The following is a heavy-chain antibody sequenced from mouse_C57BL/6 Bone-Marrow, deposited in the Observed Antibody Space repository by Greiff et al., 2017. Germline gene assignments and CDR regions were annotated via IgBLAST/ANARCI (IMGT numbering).Heavy chain of an antibody. J-gene: IGHJ3*01. CDR3: AREDYGNYGFAY. D-gene: IGHD2-1*01. CDR2: IDPSDSYT. V-gene: IGHV1-50*01. Sequence: QVQLQQPGAELVKPGASVKLSCKASGYTFTSYWMQWVKQRPGQGLEWIGEIDPSDSYTNYNQKFKGKATLTVDTSSSTAYMQRSSLTSEDSAVYYGAREDYGNYGFAYWGQGTLVTVSA. CDR1: GYTFTSYW.